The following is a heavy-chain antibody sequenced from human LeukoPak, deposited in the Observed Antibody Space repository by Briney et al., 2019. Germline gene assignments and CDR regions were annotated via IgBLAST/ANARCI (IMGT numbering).Heavy chain of an antibody. CDR3: AKGGLTTPLHY. V-gene: IGHV3-23*01. CDR1: GFTFSSYW. CDR2: ISGDGART. D-gene: IGHD1-14*01. J-gene: IGHJ4*02. Sequence: GGSLRLSCAASGFTFSSYWMSWVRQAPGGGLEWISSISGDGARTYYTNSVKGRFTISRDNPKNTLFLQVNSLRVEDTAVYYCAKGGLTTPLHYWGQGTLVTVSS.